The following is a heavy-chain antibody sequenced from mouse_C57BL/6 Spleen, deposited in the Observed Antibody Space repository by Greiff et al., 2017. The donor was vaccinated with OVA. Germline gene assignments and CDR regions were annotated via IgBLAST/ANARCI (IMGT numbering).Heavy chain of an antibody. CDR2: IDPSDSYT. CDR1: GYTFTSYW. D-gene: IGHD1-2*01. V-gene: IGHV1-50*01. Sequence: QVQLQQPGAELVKPGASVKLSCKASGYTFTSYWMQWVNQRPGQGLEWIGEIDPSDSYTNYNQKFKGKATLTVDTSSSTAYMQLSSLTSEDSAVYYCARSTSVLLRLYAMDYWGQGTSVTVSS. J-gene: IGHJ4*01. CDR3: ARSTSVLLRLYAMDY.